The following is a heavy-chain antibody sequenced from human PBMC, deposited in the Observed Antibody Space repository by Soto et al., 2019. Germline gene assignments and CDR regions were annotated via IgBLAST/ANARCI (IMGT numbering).Heavy chain of an antibody. CDR3: ARQSRAVTTFAFDI. D-gene: IGHD4-17*01. CDR1: GYSFTSSW. J-gene: IGHJ3*02. V-gene: IGHV5-10-1*01. Sequence: PGESLKICCKGSGYSFTSSWISWVRQMPGKGLEWIGRIDPSDSYTNYSPSFQGHVTISADKSISTAYLQWSSLKASDTAMYYCARQSRAVTTFAFDIWGQGTMVTVSS. CDR2: IDPSDSYT.